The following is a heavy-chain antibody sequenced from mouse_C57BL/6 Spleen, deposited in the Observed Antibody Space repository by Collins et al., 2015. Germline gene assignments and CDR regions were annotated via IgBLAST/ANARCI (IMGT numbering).Heavy chain of an antibody. D-gene: IGHD2-5*01. CDR1: GYTFTNYW. V-gene: IGHV1-63*01. J-gene: IGHJ3*01. Sequence: QVQLQQSGAELVRPGTSVKMSCKASGYTFTNYWIGWAKQRPGHGLEWIGDIYPVGDYTNYNEKFKGKATLTADKSSSTAYMQFNSLTSEDSAIYYCARSDYSNYGGFAYWGQGTLVTVSA. CDR3: ARSDYSNYGGFAY. CDR2: IYPVGDYT.